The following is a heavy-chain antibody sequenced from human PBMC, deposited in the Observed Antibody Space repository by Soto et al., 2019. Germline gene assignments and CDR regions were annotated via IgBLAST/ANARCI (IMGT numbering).Heavy chain of an antibody. V-gene: IGHV4-31*03. Sequence: QVQLQESGPGLVKPSQTLSLTCTVSGGSISSGGYYWSWIRHLPGKGLAWIGYIYYRGSTYYNPSLTSRVNVSVDTSKSQLALKLSSVTAADTAVYYCARFTFLTTVPKFHYWGQGTLVTVSS. CDR2: IYYRGST. CDR3: ARFTFLTTVPKFHY. J-gene: IGHJ4*02. D-gene: IGHD4-17*01. CDR1: GGSISSGGYY.